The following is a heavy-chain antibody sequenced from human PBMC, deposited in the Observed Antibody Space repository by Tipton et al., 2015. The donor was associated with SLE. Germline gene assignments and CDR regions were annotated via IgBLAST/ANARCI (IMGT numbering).Heavy chain of an antibody. Sequence: SLRLSCAASGFTFSNAWMSWVRQAPGTGLEWVGRIKSKSDGGTTDYAAPVKGRFTISRDDSKNTLYLQMDSLKIEDTAVYYCSTDYAVLQFLEWTQTPQTSDVWGQGTTVTVSS. D-gene: IGHD3-3*01. V-gene: IGHV3-15*01. CDR3: STDYAVLQFLEWTQTPQTSDV. CDR1: GFTFSNAW. J-gene: IGHJ6*02. CDR2: IKSKSDGGTT.